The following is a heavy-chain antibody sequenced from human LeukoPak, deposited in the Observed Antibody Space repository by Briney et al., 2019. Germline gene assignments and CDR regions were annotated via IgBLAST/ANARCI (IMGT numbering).Heavy chain of an antibody. CDR2: IYYSGST. CDR1: GGSISSGGYY. Sequence: LSLTCTVSGGSISSGGYYWSWIRQHPGKGLEWIGYIYYSGSTYYNPSLKSRVTISVDTSKNQFSLKLSSVTAADTAVYYCARTYGDYGGWFDPWGQGTLVTVSS. D-gene: IGHD4-17*01. J-gene: IGHJ5*02. CDR3: ARTYGDYGGWFDP. V-gene: IGHV4-31*03.